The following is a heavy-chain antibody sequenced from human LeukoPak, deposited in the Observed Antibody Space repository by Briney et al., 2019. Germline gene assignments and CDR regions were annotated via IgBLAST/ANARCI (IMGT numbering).Heavy chain of an antibody. V-gene: IGHV3-21*01. CDR2: ISSSSSSYI. Sequence: GGSLRLSCAASGFTFSSYSMNWVRQAPGKGLEWVSSISSSSSSYIYYADSVKGRFTISRDNAKNSLYLQMNSLRAEDTAVYYCARAIVVVPAAEPYYYYGMDVWGQGTTVTVSS. CDR1: GFTFSSYS. D-gene: IGHD2-2*01. J-gene: IGHJ6*02. CDR3: ARAIVVVPAAEPYYYYGMDV.